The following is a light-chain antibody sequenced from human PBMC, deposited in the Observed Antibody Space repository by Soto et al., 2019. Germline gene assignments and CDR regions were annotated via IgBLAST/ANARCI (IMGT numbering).Light chain of an antibody. V-gene: IGKV3-20*01. CDR2: GAS. CDR3: QQLGVPPT. CDR1: QSVSSSY. Sequence: EILLTKSPGTLSLSPGERASLSCRASQSVSSSYLAWYQQKPGQAPRLLIYGASSRATGIPDRLSGSGSGTDFTLTISRLEPEDFAVDYCQQLGVPPTFGGGTKVDIK. J-gene: IGKJ4*01.